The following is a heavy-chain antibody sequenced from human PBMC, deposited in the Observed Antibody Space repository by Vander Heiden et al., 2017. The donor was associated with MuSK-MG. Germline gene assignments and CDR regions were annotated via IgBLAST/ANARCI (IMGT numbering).Heavy chain of an antibody. V-gene: IGHV4-38-2*01. Sequence: QVQLQESGPGLVKPSETLSLTCAVSGYSISSGYYWGWIRQPPGKGLEWIGSIYHSGSTYYNPSLKSRVTISVDTSKNQFSLKLSSVTAADTAVYYCAKGGATLRGAFDIWGQGTMVTVSS. J-gene: IGHJ3*02. CDR2: IYHSGST. CDR1: GYSISSGYY. CDR3: AKGGATLRGAFDI. D-gene: IGHD1-26*01.